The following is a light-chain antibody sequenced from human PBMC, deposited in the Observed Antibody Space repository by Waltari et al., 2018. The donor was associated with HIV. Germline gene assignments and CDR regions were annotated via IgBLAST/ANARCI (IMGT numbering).Light chain of an antibody. CDR3: GTWDSNLSAWI. Sequence: QNVTISCSGNSVNIGRHHVSWYQHVPRRAPELLIYDNNKRPSDIPDQVSAARPGTSATLGIAGLQTGDEAEYYCGTWDSNLSAWIVGGGTKLTVL. J-gene: IGLJ2*01. V-gene: IGLV1-51*01. CDR2: DNN. CDR1: SVNIGRHH.